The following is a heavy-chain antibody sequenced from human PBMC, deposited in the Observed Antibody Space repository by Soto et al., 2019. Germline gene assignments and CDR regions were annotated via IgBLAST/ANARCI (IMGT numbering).Heavy chain of an antibody. CDR1: GGSISSSSYY. V-gene: IGHV4-39*01. CDR2: IYYSGST. J-gene: IGHJ4*02. D-gene: IGHD2-2*01. CDR3: ARPYCSSTTCPFDY. Sequence: SETLSLTCTVSGGSISSSSYYWGWIRQPPGKGLEWIGSIYYSGSTYYNPSLKSRVTISVDTSKNQFSLKLSSVTAADTAVYFCARPYCSSTTCPFDYWGQGTLVTVSS.